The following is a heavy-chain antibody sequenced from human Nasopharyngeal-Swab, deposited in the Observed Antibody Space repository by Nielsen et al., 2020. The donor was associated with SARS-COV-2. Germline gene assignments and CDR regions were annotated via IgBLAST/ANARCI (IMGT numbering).Heavy chain of an antibody. D-gene: IGHD6-13*01. CDR2: IYYSGST. V-gene: IGHV4-59*08. Sequence: GPLRLSCTVSGGSISSYYWSWIRQPPGKGLEWIGYIYYSGSTNYNPSLKSRVTISVDTSKNQFSLKLSSVTAADTAVYYCARQPRYSSSWFDYWGQGTLVTVSS. J-gene: IGHJ4*02. CDR1: GGSISSYY. CDR3: ARQPRYSSSWFDY.